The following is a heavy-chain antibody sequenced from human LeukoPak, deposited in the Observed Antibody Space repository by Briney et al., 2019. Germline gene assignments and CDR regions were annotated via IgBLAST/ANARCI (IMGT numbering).Heavy chain of an antibody. J-gene: IGHJ4*02. V-gene: IGHV4-59*08. Sequence: SETLSLTCTVSGGSISSYYWSWIRQPPGKGLEWIGYIYYSGSTNYNPSLKSRVTISVDTSKNQFSLKLSSVTAADTAVYYCARHGGVGGYGFIDYWGRGTLVTVSS. CDR1: GGSISSYY. CDR2: IYYSGST. D-gene: IGHD5-12*01. CDR3: ARHGGVGGYGFIDY.